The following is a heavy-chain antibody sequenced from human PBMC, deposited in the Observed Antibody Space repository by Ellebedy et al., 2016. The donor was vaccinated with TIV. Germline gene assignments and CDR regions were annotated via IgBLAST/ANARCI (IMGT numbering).Heavy chain of an antibody. CDR1: GGSISSSSYY. J-gene: IGHJ4*02. CDR2: VYYSGTT. Sequence: MPSETLSLTCTASGGSISSSSYYWGWIRQPPGKGLEWIGSVYYSGTTYYNTSLKRRVTISVDTPKNQFSLKLRSVTAADTAVYYCARHGMWLVPPGYWGQGTLVTVSS. D-gene: IGHD6-19*01. V-gene: IGHV4-39*01. CDR3: ARHGMWLVPPGY.